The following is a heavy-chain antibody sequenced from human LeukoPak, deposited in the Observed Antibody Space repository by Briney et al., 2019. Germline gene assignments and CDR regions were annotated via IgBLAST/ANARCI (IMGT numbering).Heavy chain of an antibody. Sequence: GGSLRLSRVASGFTFSTYEMNWVRQAPGKGLEWLSYIGPSGRIIYYADSVKGRFTISRDNAKTSLYLQINSLRAEDTAVYYCARYMVPEQYMDVWGKGTTVTVSS. V-gene: IGHV3-48*03. D-gene: IGHD1/OR15-1a*01. J-gene: IGHJ6*03. CDR1: GFTFSTYE. CDR3: ARYMVPEQYMDV. CDR2: IGPSGRII.